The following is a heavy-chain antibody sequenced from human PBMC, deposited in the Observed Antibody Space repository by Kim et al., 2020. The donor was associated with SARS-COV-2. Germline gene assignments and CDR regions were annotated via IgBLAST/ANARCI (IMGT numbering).Heavy chain of an antibody. Sequence: SVKVSCKASGGTFSSYAISWVRQAPGQGLEWMGGIIPIFGTANYAQKFQGRVTITADESTSTAYMELSSLRSEDTAVYYCARDMVRGVIIYGMDVWGQGTTVTVSS. D-gene: IGHD3-10*01. J-gene: IGHJ6*02. CDR2: IIPIFGTA. V-gene: IGHV1-69*13. CDR1: GGTFSSYA. CDR3: ARDMVRGVIIYGMDV.